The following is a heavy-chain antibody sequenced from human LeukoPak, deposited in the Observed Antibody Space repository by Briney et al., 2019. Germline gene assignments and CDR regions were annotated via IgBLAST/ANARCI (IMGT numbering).Heavy chain of an antibody. Sequence: PSHTLSHTYTVTGGSFSSLVWTCIRHPPGKALALIGYILDSGSTNYNPSLKSRVSISVDTSKNEFSLKLSSVTAADTAVYYCARDFLECSRASCLNWFDPWGQGTLVTVSS. J-gene: IGHJ5*02. CDR2: ILDSGST. V-gene: IGHV4-59*11. CDR3: ARDFLECSRASCLNWFDP. CDR1: GGSFSSLV. D-gene: IGHD2-2*01.